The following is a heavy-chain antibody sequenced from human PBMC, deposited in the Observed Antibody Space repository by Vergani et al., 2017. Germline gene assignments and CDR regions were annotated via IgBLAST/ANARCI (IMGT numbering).Heavy chain of an antibody. CDR3: ARSTVTNILGY. Sequence: QVQLQQWGPGLLKPSETLSLTCAVYGGSLSGYYWSWIRLAPGKGLEWIGEINHSGGSTSYAQKFQGRVTMTRDTSTSTVYMELSSLRSEDTAVYYCARSTVTNILGYWGQGTLVTVSS. V-gene: IGHV4-34*01. J-gene: IGHJ4*02. CDR1: GGSLSGYY. D-gene: IGHD4-11*01. CDR2: INHSGGST.